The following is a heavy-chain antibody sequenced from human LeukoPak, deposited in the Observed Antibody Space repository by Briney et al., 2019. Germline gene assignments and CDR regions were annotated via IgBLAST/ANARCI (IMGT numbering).Heavy chain of an antibody. J-gene: IGHJ4*02. CDR2: ISSSIGTI. D-gene: IGHD5-24*01. CDR3: ARASNPWLQLS. Sequence: GGALRLSCVASGFTFSSYSMNWVREGPGKGLEWVSYISSSIGTIYYADSVRGRFTVSRDNAQTSLYLHMNSLRAEDTAVYYCARASNPWLQLSWGQGTLVTVSS. V-gene: IGHV3-48*04. CDR1: GFTFSSYS.